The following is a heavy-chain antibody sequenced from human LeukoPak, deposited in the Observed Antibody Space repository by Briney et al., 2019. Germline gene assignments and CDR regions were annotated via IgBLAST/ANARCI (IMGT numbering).Heavy chain of an antibody. CDR3: AKDGLAAAGTWLNYYYYYYMDV. J-gene: IGHJ6*03. CDR2: ISYDGSNK. Sequence: PGGSLRLSCAASGFTFSSYDMHWVRQAPGKGLEWVAVISYDGSNKYYADSVKGRFTISRDNSKNTLYLQMNSLRAEDTAVYYCAKDGLAAAGTWLNYYYYYYMDVWGKGTTVTVSS. D-gene: IGHD6-13*01. CDR1: GFTFSSYD. V-gene: IGHV3-30*18.